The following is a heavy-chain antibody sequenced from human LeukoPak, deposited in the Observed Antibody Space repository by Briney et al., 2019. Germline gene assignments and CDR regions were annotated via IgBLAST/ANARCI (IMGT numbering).Heavy chain of an antibody. CDR1: GDSISSYY. CDR3: ARGGARTTMLINY. D-gene: IGHD3-16*01. CDR2: TYYSGST. Sequence: PSGTLSLTCPVHGDSISSYYWSWIRQPPGTGLEWIGYTYYSGSTNYNPSPNSRVTISVDTSNNQFSLKLSSVTAADTAVYYCARGGARTTMLINYWGQGTLVTVSS. V-gene: IGHV4-59*01. J-gene: IGHJ4*02.